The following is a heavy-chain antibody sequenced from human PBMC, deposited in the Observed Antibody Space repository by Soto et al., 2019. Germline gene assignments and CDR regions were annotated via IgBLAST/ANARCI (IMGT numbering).Heavy chain of an antibody. V-gene: IGHV3-21*01. CDR3: ARDSGASISTFYYYYYYMDV. CDR1: GFTFSSYS. D-gene: IGHD6-6*01. CDR2: ISSSSSYI. Sequence: EVQLVESGGGLVKPGGSLRLSCAASGFTFSSYSRNWVRQAPGKGLEWVSSISSSSSYIYYADSVKGRFTISRDNAKNSLYLQMNSLRAEDTAVYYCARDSGASISTFYYYYYYMDVWGKGTTVTVSS. J-gene: IGHJ6*03.